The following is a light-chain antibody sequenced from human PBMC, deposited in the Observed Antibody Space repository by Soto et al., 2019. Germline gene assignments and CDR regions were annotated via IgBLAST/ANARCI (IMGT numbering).Light chain of an antibody. CDR2: SNN. CDR3: ATWDDSLNGYV. J-gene: IGLJ1*01. CDR1: SSNIGINT. V-gene: IGLV1-44*01. Sequence: QSVLTQPPSASGTPGQRVTISCSGSSSNIGINTVNWYQQLPGTAPQLLIYSNNQRPSGVPDRFSGSKSGTSASLAISGLQSEDEADYHCATWDDSLNGYVFGTGTKLTVL.